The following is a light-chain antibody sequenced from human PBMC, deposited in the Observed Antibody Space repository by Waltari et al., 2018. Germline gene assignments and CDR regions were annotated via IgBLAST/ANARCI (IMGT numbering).Light chain of an antibody. V-gene: IGLV1-47*01. Sequence: QSVLTQPPSASGTPGQRVTISCSGSSSNIGSQYVFWYQQLPGTAPKLLSYRNNQRPSGVRDRFSGSKSGTSASLAISGLRSEDEADYHCAVWDDSLSAWVFGGGTKLTVL. CDR1: SSNIGSQY. CDR2: RNN. CDR3: AVWDDSLSAWV. J-gene: IGLJ3*02.